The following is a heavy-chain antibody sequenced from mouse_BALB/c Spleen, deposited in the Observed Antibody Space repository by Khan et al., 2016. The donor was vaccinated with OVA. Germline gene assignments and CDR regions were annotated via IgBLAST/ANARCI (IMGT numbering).Heavy chain of an antibody. CDR1: GISITSGNYS. J-gene: IGHJ1*01. CDR3: ARDSGSLDWYFDD. CDR2: TYYSGTV. Sequence: EVQLQESGPGLVKPSQTVSLTCTVTGISITSGNYSWIWIRQFPGNKLVWIGNTYYSGTVTYNPSLTSRTTITKDTSKNQFFLEMNTLTAEDTATYYCARDSGSLDWYFDDWGAGTTVTVSS. V-gene: IGHV3-5*02. D-gene: IGHD6-1*01.